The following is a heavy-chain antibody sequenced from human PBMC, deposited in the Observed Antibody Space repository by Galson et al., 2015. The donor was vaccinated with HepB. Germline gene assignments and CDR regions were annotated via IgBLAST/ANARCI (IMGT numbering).Heavy chain of an antibody. Sequence: SVKVSCKASGGTFSSYAISWVRQAPGQGLEWMGGIIPIFGTANYAQKFQGRVTITADESTSTAYMELSSLRSEDTAVYYCARHGLDDYGDRNYYYYMDVWGKGTTVTVSS. CDR1: GGTFSSYA. CDR3: ARHGLDDYGDRNYYYYMDV. D-gene: IGHD4-17*01. V-gene: IGHV1-69*13. J-gene: IGHJ6*03. CDR2: IIPIFGTA.